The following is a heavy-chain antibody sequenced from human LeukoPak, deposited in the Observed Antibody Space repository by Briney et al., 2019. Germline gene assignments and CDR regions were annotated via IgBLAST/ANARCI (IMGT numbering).Heavy chain of an antibody. CDR2: ISYDGSNK. Sequence: GGSLRLSCAGSGCTFSSYAMHWVRQAPGKGLEWVAVISYDGSNKYYADSVKGRFTISRDNSKNTLYLQMNSLRAEDTAVYYCARIFDSSGFDYWGQGTLVTVSS. V-gene: IGHV3-30-3*01. CDR1: GCTFSSYA. CDR3: ARIFDSSGFDY. D-gene: IGHD3-22*01. J-gene: IGHJ4*02.